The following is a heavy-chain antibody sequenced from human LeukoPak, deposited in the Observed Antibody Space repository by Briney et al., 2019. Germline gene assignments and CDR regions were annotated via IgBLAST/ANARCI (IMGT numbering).Heavy chain of an antibody. Sequence: ASVKVSCKTSGYSFRNYAINWVRQAPGQGLEWMGWINTNTGNPTYAQGFAGRFLFSLDTSVSTAYLQISSLKAEDTAVYYCAREVNADGGDYWGQGTLVTVSS. CDR3: AREVNADGGDY. CDR2: INTNTGNP. V-gene: IGHV7-4-1*02. J-gene: IGHJ4*02. CDR1: GYSFRNYA. D-gene: IGHD1-1*01.